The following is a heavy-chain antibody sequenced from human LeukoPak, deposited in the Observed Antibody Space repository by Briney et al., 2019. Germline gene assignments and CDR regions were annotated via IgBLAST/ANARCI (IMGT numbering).Heavy chain of an antibody. D-gene: IGHD6-13*01. J-gene: IGHJ4*02. CDR2: ITSRSSYM. V-gene: IGHV3-21*01. Sequence: PGGSLRLSCAASGFTFSSYSMNWVRQAPGKGLELVSSITSRSSYMYYGDSVKGRFTISRDNAKNSLYLQMNSLRAEDTAVYYCARDPIAAAASGGDYWGQGTLVTVSS. CDR1: GFTFSSYS. CDR3: ARDPIAAAASGGDY.